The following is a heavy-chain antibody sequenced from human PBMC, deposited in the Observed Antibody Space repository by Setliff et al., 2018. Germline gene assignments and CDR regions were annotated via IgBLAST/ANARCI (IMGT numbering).Heavy chain of an antibody. CDR3: ARFTAGDAFDI. J-gene: IGHJ3*02. V-gene: IGHV3-7*01. Sequence: GGSLRLSCAASRFTFSNYWMSWVRQAPGKGLEWVANIKEDGSEKYYVDSVKGRFTISRDNAKNSLYLQMNSLRAEDTAVYYCARFTAGDAFDIWGQGTMVTVSS. D-gene: IGHD5-18*01. CDR2: IKEDGSEK. CDR1: RFTFSNYW.